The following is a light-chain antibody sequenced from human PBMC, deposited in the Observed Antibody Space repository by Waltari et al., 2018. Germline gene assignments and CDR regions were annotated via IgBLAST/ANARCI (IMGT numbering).Light chain of an antibody. CDR3: QSFDIRLSGGVV. J-gene: IGLJ3*02. CDR2: GNN. V-gene: IGLV1-40*01. CDR1: SSNIGSGHD. Sequence: QSVLTQSPSMSGAPGQRVTISCTGSSSNIGSGHDVHRYQVFPGTAPKLLIYGNNNRPSGVPDRFSGSKSDTSASLAIGGLQAEDEADYYCQSFDIRLSGGVVFGGGTKVTVL.